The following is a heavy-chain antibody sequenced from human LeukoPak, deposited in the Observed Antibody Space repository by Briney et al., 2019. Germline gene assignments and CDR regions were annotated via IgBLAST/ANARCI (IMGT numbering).Heavy chain of an antibody. J-gene: IGHJ4*02. CDR1: GFTFSIHG. CDR2: ISPSGDTT. V-gene: IGHV3-23*01. D-gene: IGHD3-9*01. Sequence: GGSLRLSCAASGFTFSIHGMNWVRQAPGKGLEWVSGISPSGDTTYYAESVKGRFTISRDNSKNTLYLQMSSLRAEDTAVYYCAKAGADRVLRHFDWSAWEWGQGTLVTVSS. CDR3: AKAGADRVLRHFDWSAWE.